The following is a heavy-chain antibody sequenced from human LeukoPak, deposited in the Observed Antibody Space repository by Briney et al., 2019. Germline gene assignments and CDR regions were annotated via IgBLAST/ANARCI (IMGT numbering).Heavy chain of an antibody. J-gene: IGHJ4*02. D-gene: IGHD6-19*01. Sequence: ASVKVSCKTSAYPFTTYYMHWVRQAPGQGLEWMGVINPSDGGTSYAQKFRGRLTMTRDTSTSTLYMDLSSLIFVDTAVYFCTRDSSRGWFSVDHWGQGTLVTVSS. CDR1: AYPFTTYY. CDR2: INPSDGGT. CDR3: TRDSSRGWFSVDH. V-gene: IGHV1-46*01.